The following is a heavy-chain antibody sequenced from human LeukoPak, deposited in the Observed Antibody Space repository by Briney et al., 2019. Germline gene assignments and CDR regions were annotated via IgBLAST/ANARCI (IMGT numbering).Heavy chain of an antibody. CDR3: ARYGGDSTYYYYGMDV. D-gene: IGHD2-21*02. Sequence: GASVKVSCKASGYTFTGYYMHWVRQAPGQGLEWMGWINPNSGGTNYAQKFQGRVTMTRDTSIGTAYMELSRLRSDDTAVYYCARYGGDSTYYYYGMDVWGQGTTVTVSS. CDR1: GYTFTGYY. V-gene: IGHV1-2*02. J-gene: IGHJ6*02. CDR2: INPNSGGT.